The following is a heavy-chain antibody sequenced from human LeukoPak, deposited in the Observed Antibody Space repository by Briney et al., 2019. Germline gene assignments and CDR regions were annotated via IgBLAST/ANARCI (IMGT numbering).Heavy chain of an antibody. V-gene: IGHV3-23*01. J-gene: IGHJ4*02. Sequence: SGGSLRLSCAASGFTFSSCAMSWVRQAPGKGLEWVSAISGSGGSTNYADSVKGRFTISRDNSRNTLYLQMNSLRAEDTAVYYCAGSSSWYYFEYWGQGTLVTVPS. CDR3: AGSSSWYYFEY. D-gene: IGHD6-13*01. CDR2: ISGSGGST. CDR1: GFTFSSCA.